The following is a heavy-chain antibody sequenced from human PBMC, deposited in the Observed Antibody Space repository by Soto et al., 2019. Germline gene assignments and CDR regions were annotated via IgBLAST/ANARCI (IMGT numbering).Heavy chain of an antibody. CDR1: GGTFSSYA. D-gene: IGHD1-26*01. J-gene: IGHJ5*02. CDR3: ARERSPSMGATVQTWFDP. V-gene: IGHV1-69*13. CDR2: IIPICGTS. Sequence: SVKVSCKASGGTFSSYAISWVRQAPGQGVEWMGWIIPICGTSNYAQKFQGRVTITADESTSTAYMSLTTLSAEASAVYYCARERSPSMGATVQTWFDPWGQGTLVTVSS.